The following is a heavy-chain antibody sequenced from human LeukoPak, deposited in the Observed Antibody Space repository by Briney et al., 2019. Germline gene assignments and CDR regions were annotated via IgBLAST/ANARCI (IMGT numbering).Heavy chain of an antibody. D-gene: IGHD2-15*01. V-gene: IGHV3-23*01. CDR1: GFTFSSYA. Sequence: PGGSLRLSCAASGFTFSSYAMSWVRQAPGKGLEWVSAISGSGGSTYSADSVKGRFTISRDNSKNTLYLQMNSLRAEDTAVYDCAKMGDIVVVVAAKGLDYWGQGTLVTVSS. CDR3: AKMGDIVVVVAAKGLDY. J-gene: IGHJ4*02. CDR2: ISGSGGST.